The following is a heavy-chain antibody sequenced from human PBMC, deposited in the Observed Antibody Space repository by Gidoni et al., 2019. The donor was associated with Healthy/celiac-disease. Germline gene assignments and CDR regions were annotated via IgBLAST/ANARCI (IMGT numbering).Heavy chain of an antibody. CDR2: IYYSGST. V-gene: IGHV4-39*01. Sequence: QLQLQESGPGLVKPSETLSLTCTVSGGSISSSSYYWGWIRQPPGKGLEWIGSIYYSGSTYYNPSLNSRVTISVDTSKNQFSLKLSSVTAADTAVYYCARLGYSSGTNWYFDLWGRGTLVTVSS. CDR3: ARLGYSSGTNWYFDL. D-gene: IGHD6-19*01. J-gene: IGHJ2*01. CDR1: GGSISSSSYY.